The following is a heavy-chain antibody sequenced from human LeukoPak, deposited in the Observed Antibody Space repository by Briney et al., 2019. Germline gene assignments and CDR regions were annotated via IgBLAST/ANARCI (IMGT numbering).Heavy chain of an antibody. Sequence: GGALRLSCAASVFTFSSYDISWVREAPGKGREGGSGIRGIGGRTQYADSVTGRFTISRDNSRTKLSLQMNSLRAEATDVSYCAKSRRALMSDDDFDIWGQGTMVTVSS. CDR3: AKSRRALMSDDDFDI. V-gene: IGHV3-23*01. J-gene: IGHJ3*02. CDR2: IRGIGGRT. D-gene: IGHD2-8*01. CDR1: VFTFSSYD.